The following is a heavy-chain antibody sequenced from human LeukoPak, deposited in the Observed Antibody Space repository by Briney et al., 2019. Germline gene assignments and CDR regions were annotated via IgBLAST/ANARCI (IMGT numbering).Heavy chain of an antibody. D-gene: IGHD1-26*01. CDR2: INPASAGA. J-gene: IGHJ4*02. CDR1: GYTFTNYY. CDR3: ARQLGNYYRAFDF. V-gene: IGHV1-2*06. Sequence: ASVTVSSKPSGYTFTNYYIQGVRQAPGQGPEWVGRINPASAGAPFAPKFRGSVSMTWDSFITTAFMDLTSLRSNDTAIYYCARQLGNYYRAFDFWGQGTLVTVSS.